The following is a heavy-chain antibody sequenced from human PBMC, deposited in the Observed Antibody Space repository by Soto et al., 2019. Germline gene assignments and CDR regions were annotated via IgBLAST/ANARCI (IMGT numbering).Heavy chain of an antibody. CDR2: IIPLLTTT. CDR3: AGVLAAFWRGYQFDL. D-gene: IGHD3-3*01. J-gene: IGHJ4*02. V-gene: IGHV1-69*01. Sequence: QVQLVQSGAEVKKPGSSVKVSCKVSGGTFSNYAVSWVRQAPGQGLEWMGGIIPLLTTTNYAQKFQGRVTITADESTNTAYMALSSLNSEDTAVYFCAGVLAAFWRGYQFDLWGPGTHVSVSS. CDR1: GGTFSNYA.